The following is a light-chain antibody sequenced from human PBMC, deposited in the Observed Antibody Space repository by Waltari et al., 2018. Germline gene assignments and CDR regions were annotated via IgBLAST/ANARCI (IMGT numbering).Light chain of an antibody. CDR1: QSVLYSSNNKNY. CDR2: WAS. CDR3: QQYYTTPRT. V-gene: IGKV4-1*01. Sequence: LAVSLGERATINCKSSQSVLYSSNNKNYLTWYQQKPGQPPKLLVNWASVRESGVPDRFSGSGSGTDFTLTITSRQAEDVAVYYCQQYYTTPRTFGPGTKVEIK. J-gene: IGKJ3*01.